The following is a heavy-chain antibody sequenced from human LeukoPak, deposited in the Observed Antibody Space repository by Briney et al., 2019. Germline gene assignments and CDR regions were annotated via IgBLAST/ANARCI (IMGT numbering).Heavy chain of an antibody. CDR1: GFTFSSYA. CDR2: ISYDGSNK. J-gene: IGHJ6*03. CDR3: ASIVVVPAAMVGYYYYYYMDV. V-gene: IGHV3-30*04. Sequence: GGSLRLSCAASGFTFSSYAMHWVRQAPGKGLEWVAVISYDGSNKYYADSVKGRFTISRDNAKSSLYLQMNSLRAEDTAVYYCASIVVVPAAMVGYYYYYYMDVWGKGTTVTISS. D-gene: IGHD2-2*01.